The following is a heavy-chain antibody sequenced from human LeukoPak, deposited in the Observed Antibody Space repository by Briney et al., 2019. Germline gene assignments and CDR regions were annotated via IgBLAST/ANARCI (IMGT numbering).Heavy chain of an antibody. CDR1: GFSFSIYG. J-gene: IGHJ4*02. D-gene: IGHD3-10*01. CDR3: AKDLHGAFDY. V-gene: IGHV3-23*01. CDR2: ISANGINT. Sequence: PGGTLRLSCAASGFSFSIYGMSWVRQAPGKRLHWLSAISANGINTYYADSVKGRFIISRDNSKNTLYLHMHSLRADDTALYYCAKDLHGAFDYWGQGILVTVSS.